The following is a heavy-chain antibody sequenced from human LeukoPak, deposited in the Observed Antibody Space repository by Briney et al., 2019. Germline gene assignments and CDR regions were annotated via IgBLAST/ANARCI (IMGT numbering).Heavy chain of an antibody. D-gene: IGHD1-26*01. Sequence: GESLKISCKGSGYSFTNYWIGWVRQMPGKGLELMGLIYPGDSYTTYSPSFQGYITISADKSISTAYLQWTSLRASDTALYYCARLERVGATDYWGQGTLVTVSS. CDR1: GYSFTNYW. V-gene: IGHV5-51*01. J-gene: IGHJ4*02. CDR3: ARLERVGATDY. CDR2: IYPGDSYT.